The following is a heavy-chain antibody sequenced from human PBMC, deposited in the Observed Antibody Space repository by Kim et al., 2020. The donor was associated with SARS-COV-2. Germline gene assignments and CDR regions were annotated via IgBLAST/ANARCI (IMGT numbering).Heavy chain of an antibody. CDR3: ARYHRIVGAQRVGFDY. CDR1: GYTFTSYY. J-gene: IGHJ4*02. CDR2: INPSGGST. D-gene: IGHD1-26*01. V-gene: IGHV1-46*01. Sequence: ASVKVSCKASGYTFTSYYMHWVRQAPGQGLEWMGIINPSGGSTSYAQKFQGRVTMTRDTSTSTVYMELSSLRSEDTAVYYCARYHRIVGAQRVGFDYWGQGTLVTVSS.